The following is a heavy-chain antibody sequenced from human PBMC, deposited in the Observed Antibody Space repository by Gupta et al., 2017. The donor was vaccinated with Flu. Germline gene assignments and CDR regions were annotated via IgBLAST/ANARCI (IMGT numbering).Heavy chain of an antibody. J-gene: IGHJ3*02. D-gene: IGHD2-2*01. V-gene: IGHV4-34*01. CDR2: INHSGRT. CDR1: GGSFSGYY. CDR3: ARALGYCRSTSCYRRKHAFDI. Sequence: QVQLQQWGAGLLKPSETLSLNCAVYGGSFSGYYWSWIRQPPGKGLEWIGEINHSGRTNYNPSLKSRVTISGDTSKNQFSLKRSSVTAADTAVYYCARALGYCRSTSCYRRKHAFDIWGQGTMVTVSS.